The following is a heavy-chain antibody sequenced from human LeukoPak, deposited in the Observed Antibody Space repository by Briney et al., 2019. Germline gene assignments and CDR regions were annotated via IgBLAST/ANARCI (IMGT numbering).Heavy chain of an antibody. CDR3: ARGWGSRDGSGSSDY. D-gene: IGHD3-10*01. CDR1: GYTFTGYY. J-gene: IGHJ4*02. CDR2: INPNSGGT. Sequence: ASVKVSCKASGYTFTGYYMHWVRQAPGQGLEWMGWINPNSGGTNYAQKFQGRVTMTRDTSISTAYMELSRLRSDDTAVYYCARGWGSRDGSGSSDYWGQGTLVTVSS. V-gene: IGHV1-2*02.